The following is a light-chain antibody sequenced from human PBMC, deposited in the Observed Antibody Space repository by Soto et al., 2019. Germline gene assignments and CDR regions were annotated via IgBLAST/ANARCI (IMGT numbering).Light chain of an antibody. CDR3: QQYPTYWT. J-gene: IGKJ1*01. V-gene: IGKV1-5*01. Sequence: IQITQSPSTLSASVGARVTMTCRASQSVSNWLAWYQQKPGKAPKLLIYDASTLEDGVSSRFSGSGSGTEFTLSISSLQPDDYATYYCQQYPTYWTFGQGTKVDIK. CDR2: DAS. CDR1: QSVSNW.